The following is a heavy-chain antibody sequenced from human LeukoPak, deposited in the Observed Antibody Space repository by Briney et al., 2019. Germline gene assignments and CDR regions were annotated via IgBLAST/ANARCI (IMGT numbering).Heavy chain of an antibody. V-gene: IGHV1-18*01. CDR3: ARDFWNLYENNDSNRDFDN. CDR1: GCTCSNYG. J-gene: IGHJ4*02. Sequence: AAVTDSCKATGCTCSNYGISWVRPAPGQGLEWMAWIDGDRIYAQQFQGRLIISTDPSTSTAYMELSSLRPDDTAVYYCARDFWNLYENNDSNRDFDNWGQGTLLTVSS. CDR2: IDGDR. D-gene: IGHD7-27*01.